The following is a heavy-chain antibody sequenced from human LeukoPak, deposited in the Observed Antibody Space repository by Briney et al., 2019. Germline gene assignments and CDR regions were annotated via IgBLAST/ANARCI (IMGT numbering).Heavy chain of an antibody. CDR1: GFTVSKNY. CDR2: IYSGGST. J-gene: IGHJ6*03. V-gene: IGHV3-66*02. Sequence: PGGSLRLSCAASGFTVSKNYMSWVRQAPGKGLEWVSIIYSGGSTNYADSVKGRFTISRDNSKNTLYLQMNSLRTEDTAVYYCASPGNYFYYYNLDVWGKGTTVTVSS. CDR3: ASPGNYFYYYNLDV.